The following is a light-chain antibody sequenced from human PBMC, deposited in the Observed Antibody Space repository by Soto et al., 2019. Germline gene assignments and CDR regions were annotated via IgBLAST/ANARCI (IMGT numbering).Light chain of an antibody. CDR1: QGISSY. Sequence: AIRMTQSPSSFSASPGDRVTITCRVIQGISSYLAWYQQKPGKAPKLLIYAASTLQSGVPSRFSGSGSGTDFTLTISCLQYDDFATYYCQQYYSYPQLTVGGGTKVEIK. CDR3: QQYYSYPQLT. CDR2: AAS. J-gene: IGKJ4*01. V-gene: IGKV1-8*01.